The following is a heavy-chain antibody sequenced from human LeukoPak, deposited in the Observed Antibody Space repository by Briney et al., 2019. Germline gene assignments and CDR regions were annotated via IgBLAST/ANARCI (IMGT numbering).Heavy chain of an antibody. V-gene: IGHV4-39*07. CDR1: GGSIGSSSYY. D-gene: IGHD6-13*01. CDR2: IYYSGST. CDR3: ARAGYSSSWYFRTFDY. J-gene: IGHJ4*02. Sequence: SETLSLTCTVSGGSIGSSSYYWGWIRQPPGKGLEWIGSIYYSGSTYYNPSLKSRVTISVDTSKNQFSLKLSSVTAADTAVYYCARAGYSSSWYFRTFDYWGQGTLVTVSS.